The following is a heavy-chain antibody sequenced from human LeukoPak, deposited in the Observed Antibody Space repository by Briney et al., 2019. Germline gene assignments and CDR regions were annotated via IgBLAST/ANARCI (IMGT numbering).Heavy chain of an antibody. CDR1: GGSFSGYY. V-gene: IGHV4-34*01. CDR2: INRSGST. Sequence: SETLSLTCAIYGGSFSGYYWSWVRQPPGRGLEWIGDINRSGSTTYNPSLKTRVTMSVDTSRNQFSLRLSSVTAAHTGLCYCARGLSEDYNDSNGFYYVFDYWGQGTLVTVSS. D-gene: IGHD3-22*01. CDR3: ARGLSEDYNDSNGFYYVFDY. J-gene: IGHJ4*02.